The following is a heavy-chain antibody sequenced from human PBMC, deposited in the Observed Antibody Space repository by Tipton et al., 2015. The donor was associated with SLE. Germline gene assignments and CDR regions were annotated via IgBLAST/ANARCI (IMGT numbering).Heavy chain of an antibody. J-gene: IGHJ2*01. V-gene: IGHV4-61*02. Sequence: TLSLTCTVSGGAISSGGYYWSWIRQPAGKGLEWVGRIYTSGKTAYNPPLKSRVPISMDLSNNHFSVNLSSVTASDTAVYYCAKTLAGATPGRYQSYWYFDLWGRGLRVIVSS. CDR2: IYTSGKT. D-gene: IGHD1-1*01. CDR3: AKTLAGATPGRYQSYWYFDL. CDR1: GGAISSGGYY.